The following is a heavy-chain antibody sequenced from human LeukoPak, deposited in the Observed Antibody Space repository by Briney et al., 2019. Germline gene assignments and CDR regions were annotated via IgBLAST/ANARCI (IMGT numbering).Heavy chain of an antibody. V-gene: IGHV1-2*02. J-gene: IGHJ1*01. CDR3: ARDKAVTTEVTQYFQH. CDR2: INPNSGGT. D-gene: IGHD4-11*01. Sequence: ASVKVSCKTSGYTFTDYYIHWVRQAPGQGLDWMGWINPNSGGTYYARKFQGRVTMTRDTSISTAYMELSRLKSDDTAVYYCARDKAVTTEVTQYFQHWGQGTLVTVSS. CDR1: GYTFTDYY.